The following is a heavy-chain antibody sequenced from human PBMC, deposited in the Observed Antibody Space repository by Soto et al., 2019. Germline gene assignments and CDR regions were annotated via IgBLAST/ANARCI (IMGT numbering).Heavy chain of an antibody. CDR1: GGSFSGYY. Sequence: QVQLQQWGAGLLKPSETLSLTCAVYGGSFSGYYWSWIRQPPGKGLEWIGEINHSGSTNYNPSLKSRVTISVDTSKTQFSLKLRSVTAADTAVYYCARDVPRDYYYYYGMDVWGQGTTVTVSS. D-gene: IGHD2-2*01. CDR3: ARDVPRDYYYYYGMDV. V-gene: IGHV4-34*01. CDR2: INHSGST. J-gene: IGHJ6*02.